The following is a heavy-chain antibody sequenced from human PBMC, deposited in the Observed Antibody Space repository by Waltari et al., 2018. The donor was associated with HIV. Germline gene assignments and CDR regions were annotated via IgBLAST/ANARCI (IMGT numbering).Heavy chain of an antibody. CDR2: ISGSGGST. J-gene: IGHJ4*02. Sequence: EVQLLESGGGLVQPGGSLRLSCAASGFTFSSYAMSWVRQAPGKGLEGVAAISGSGGSTYYADSVKGRCTISRDNSKNTLYLQMNSLRAEDTAVYYCAKDGYSSSSPVYWGQGTLVTVSS. V-gene: IGHV3-23*01. CDR1: GFTFSSYA. D-gene: IGHD6-6*01. CDR3: AKDGYSSSSPVY.